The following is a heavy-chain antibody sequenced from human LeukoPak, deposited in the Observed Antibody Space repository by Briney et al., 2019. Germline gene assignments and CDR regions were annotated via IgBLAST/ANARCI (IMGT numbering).Heavy chain of an antibody. D-gene: IGHD5-18*01. CDR1: GGTFSSYA. Sequence: SVKVSCKASGGTFSSYAISWVRQAPGQGLEWMGGIIPIFGTANYAQKFQGRVTVTADESTSTAYKELSSLRSEDTAVYYCASDRIAQLWSKPDAFDIWGQGTMVTVSS. V-gene: IGHV1-69*13. J-gene: IGHJ3*02. CDR3: ASDRIAQLWSKPDAFDI. CDR2: IIPIFGTA.